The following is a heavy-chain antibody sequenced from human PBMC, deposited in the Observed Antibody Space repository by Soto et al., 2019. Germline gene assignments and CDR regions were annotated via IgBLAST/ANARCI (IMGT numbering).Heavy chain of an antibody. D-gene: IGHD2-15*01. J-gene: IGHJ6*03. Sequence: GGSLRLSCAASGFTFSSYGMHWVRQAPGKGLEWVAVISYDGSNKYYADSVKGRFTISRDNSKNTLYLQMNSLRAEDTAVYYCAKAGGYCSGGSCQTLYYYYYMDVWGKGTTVTVSS. V-gene: IGHV3-30*18. CDR3: AKAGGYCSGGSCQTLYYYYYMDV. CDR1: GFTFSSYG. CDR2: ISYDGSNK.